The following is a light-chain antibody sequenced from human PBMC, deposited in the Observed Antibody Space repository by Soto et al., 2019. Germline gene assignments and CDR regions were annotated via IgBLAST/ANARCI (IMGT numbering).Light chain of an antibody. J-gene: IGKJ2*01. Sequence: DNRMNQSPSSMSASVGDRVTITCRASQGISNYLAWYQQKPGKVPKLLIYAASTLQSGAPSRFSGSGSGTDFTLTISSLQPEDVATYYCQKYNSAPYTFGQGTKLEIK. CDR3: QKYNSAPYT. V-gene: IGKV1-27*01. CDR1: QGISNY. CDR2: AAS.